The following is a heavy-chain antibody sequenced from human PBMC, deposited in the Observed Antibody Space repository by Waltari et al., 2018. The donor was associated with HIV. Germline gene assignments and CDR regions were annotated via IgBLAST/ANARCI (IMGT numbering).Heavy chain of an antibody. CDR3: ARGGGSCRGGGCEYYGMDV. D-gene: IGHD2-15*01. CDR2: ISRSSNYI. Sequence: EVRLTESGGGLVRPGGSLRLTCGGSGFIFRSHTMNWVRPAPGKGLEWVSTISRSSNYIYNGESVRGRFTISRDNANNSLFLEMDRLTVEDTAVYYCARGGGSCRGGGCEYYGMDVWGQGSTVIVSS. CDR1: GFIFRSHT. J-gene: IGHJ6*02. V-gene: IGHV3-21*06.